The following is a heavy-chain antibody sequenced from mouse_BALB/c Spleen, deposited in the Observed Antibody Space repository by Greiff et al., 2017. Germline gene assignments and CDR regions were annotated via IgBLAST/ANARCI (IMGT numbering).Heavy chain of an antibody. Sequence: VQLQQSEPELVKPGASVKISCKASGYSFTGYFMNWVMQSHGKSLEWIGRINPYNGDTFYNQKFKGKATLTVDKSSSTAHMELRSLASEDSAVYYCARRGGLYYFDYWGQGTTLTVSS. CDR1: GYSFTGYF. CDR3: ARRGGLYYFDY. J-gene: IGHJ2*01. CDR2: INPYNGDT. V-gene: IGHV1-20*02.